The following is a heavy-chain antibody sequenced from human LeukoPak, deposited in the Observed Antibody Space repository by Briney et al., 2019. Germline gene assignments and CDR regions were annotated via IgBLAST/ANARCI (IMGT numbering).Heavy chain of an antibody. D-gene: IGHD2-15*01. CDR1: GGSISSYY. CDR2: IYYSGST. Sequence: PSETLSLTCTVSGGSISSYYWSRIRQPPGKGLEWIGYIYYSGSTNYNPSLKSRVTISVDTSKNQFSLKLSSVTAADTAVYYCARDLGGWAFDIWGQGTMVTVSS. CDR3: ARDLGGWAFDI. V-gene: IGHV4-59*01. J-gene: IGHJ3*02.